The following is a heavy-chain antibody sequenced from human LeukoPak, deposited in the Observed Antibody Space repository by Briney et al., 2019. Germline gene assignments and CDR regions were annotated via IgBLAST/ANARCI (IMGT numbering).Heavy chain of an antibody. CDR3: ATGNSSGWFDY. CDR1: GGSVSSDY. CDR2: IYYPTTT. J-gene: IGHJ4*02. Sequence: SETLSLTCTVSGGSVSSDYWSWIRQSPGTGLEWIGYIYYPTTTNYNPSLKSRVTMSLDTSKNHFSLDLTSVTGADTAVYFCATGNSSGWFDYWGQGTLVTVSS. D-gene: IGHD6-19*01. V-gene: IGHV4-59*02.